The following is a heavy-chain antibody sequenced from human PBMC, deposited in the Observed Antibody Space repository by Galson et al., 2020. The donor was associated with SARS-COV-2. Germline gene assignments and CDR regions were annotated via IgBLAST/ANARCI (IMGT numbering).Heavy chain of an antibody. Sequence: GGSLRLSCAASGFIFSDHGIHWVRQTPGKGLEWLALISYDGTNKYYADSVKGRLTISRDNSESTVSLEMNSLRSEDTAVYFCAKDQGSGSWYPYCFDFWGQGALVTVSS. CDR2: ISYDGTNK. V-gene: IGHV3-30*18. J-gene: IGHJ4*02. CDR3: AKDQGSGSWYPYCFDF. D-gene: IGHD6-13*01. CDR1: GFIFSDHG.